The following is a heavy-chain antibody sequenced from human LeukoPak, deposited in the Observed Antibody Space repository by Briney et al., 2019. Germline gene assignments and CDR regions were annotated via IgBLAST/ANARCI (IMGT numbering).Heavy chain of an antibody. Sequence: PSETLSLTCTVSGGSISSYYWSWIRQPAGKGLEWIGRIYTSGSTNYNPSLKSRVTMSVDTSKNQFSLKLSSVTAADTAVYYCARGYYDSSGYYSDYWGQGTLVAVSS. CDR3: ARGYYDSSGYYSDY. CDR1: GGSISSYY. CDR2: IYTSGST. V-gene: IGHV4-4*07. D-gene: IGHD3-22*01. J-gene: IGHJ4*02.